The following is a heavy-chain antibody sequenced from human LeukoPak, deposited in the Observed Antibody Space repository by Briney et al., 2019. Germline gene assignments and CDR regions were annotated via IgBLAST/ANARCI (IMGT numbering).Heavy chain of an antibody. CDR2: INHSGST. J-gene: IGHJ3*02. CDR1: GGSFSGYY. D-gene: IGHD6-13*01. CDR3: ARAPPGYSSREEYAFDI. V-gene: IGHV4-34*01. Sequence: SETLSLTCAVYGGSFSGYYWSWIRQPPGKGLEWIGEINHSGSTNYNPSLKSRVTISVDKSKNQFSLKLSSVTAADTAVYYCARAPPGYSSREEYAFDIWGQGTMVTVSS.